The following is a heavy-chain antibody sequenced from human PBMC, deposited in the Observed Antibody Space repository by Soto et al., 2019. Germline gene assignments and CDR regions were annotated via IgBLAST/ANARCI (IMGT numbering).Heavy chain of an antibody. CDR2: IVPLFGTT. Sequence: QVQLVQSGPELKKPGSSVKVSCKAPGDTFNSYGISWVRQAPGQGLEWMGGIVPLFGTTNLALKFEDRVTIAADQLTTTVYMEIRGLTSEDTAVYYCARDLADVHLWDAFEVWGHGTRVTVSS. V-gene: IGHV1-69*01. CDR3: ARDLADVHLWDAFEV. D-gene: IGHD6-13*01. CDR1: GDTFNSYG. J-gene: IGHJ3*01.